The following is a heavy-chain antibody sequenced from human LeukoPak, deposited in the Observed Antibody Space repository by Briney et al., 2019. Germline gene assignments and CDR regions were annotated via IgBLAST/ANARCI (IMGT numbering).Heavy chain of an antibody. CDR3: ARGGTTVTARDYFDY. D-gene: IGHD4-11*01. CDR1: GFTFSSYA. J-gene: IGHJ4*02. Sequence: GGSLRLSCAASGFTFSSYAMSWVRQAPGKGLEWVSAISGSGGSTYYADSVKGRFTISRDNSKNTLYLQMNSLRAEDTAVYYCARGGTTVTARDYFDYWGQGTLVTVSS. CDR2: ISGSGGST. V-gene: IGHV3-23*01.